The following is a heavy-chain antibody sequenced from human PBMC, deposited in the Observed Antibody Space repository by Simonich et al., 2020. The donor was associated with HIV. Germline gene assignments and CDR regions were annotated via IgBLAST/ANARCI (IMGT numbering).Heavy chain of an antibody. CDR1: GYRFTGFY. CDR3: ASGMMGFDY. CDR2: NNPNIGGT. D-gene: IGHD3-16*01. J-gene: IGHJ4*02. Sequence: QVQLVQSGAEVKKPGASVKVSCKASGYRFTGFYMHWVRQAPGQGLGGLGRNNPNIGGTDYAQNLQGRVTLTSDTSISTAYMELSGLRSDDTAVYYCASGMMGFDYWGQGTLVTVSS. V-gene: IGHV1-2*06.